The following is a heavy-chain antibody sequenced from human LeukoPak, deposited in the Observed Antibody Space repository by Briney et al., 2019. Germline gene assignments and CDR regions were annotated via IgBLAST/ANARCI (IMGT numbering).Heavy chain of an antibody. J-gene: IGHJ3*02. CDR3: ARDPPPATYYYDSSGYYGAFDI. V-gene: IGHV1-18*01. CDR2: ISAYDGNT. Sequence: GASVKVSCKASGCTFTSYGISWVRQAPGQGLEWMGWISAYDGNTNYAQKLQGRVTMTTDTSTSTAYMELRSLRSDDTAVYYCARDPPPATYYYDSSGYYGAFDIWGQGTMVTVSS. D-gene: IGHD3-22*01. CDR1: GCTFTSYG.